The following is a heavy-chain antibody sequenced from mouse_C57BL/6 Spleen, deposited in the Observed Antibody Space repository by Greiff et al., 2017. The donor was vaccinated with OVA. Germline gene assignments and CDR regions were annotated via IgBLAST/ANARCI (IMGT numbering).Heavy chain of an antibody. Sequence: QVQLQQPGAELVKPGASVKVSCKASGYTFTSYWMHWVKQRPGQGLEWIGRIHPSDSDTNYNQKFKGKATLTVDKSSSTAYMQLSSLPSEDSAVYYCALEDDYDWFAYWGQGTLVTVSA. V-gene: IGHV1-74*01. J-gene: IGHJ3*01. CDR1: GYTFTSYW. CDR3: ALEDDYDWFAY. D-gene: IGHD2-4*01. CDR2: IHPSDSDT.